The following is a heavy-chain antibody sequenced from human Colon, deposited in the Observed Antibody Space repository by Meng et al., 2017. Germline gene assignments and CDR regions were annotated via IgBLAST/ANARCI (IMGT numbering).Heavy chain of an antibody. CDR2: ISCYNGDT. CDR3: ARDPSNTSGRYAYFDY. D-gene: IGHD6-19*01. V-gene: IGHV1-18*01. Sequence: QCQLVQSGAEVKKPGASVRVSCKASGYTFTHHGISWIRQAPGQGLEWMGWISCYNGDTNYAQKLQGRVTMTTDTSTNTAYMDLRGLRSDDTAVYYCARDPSNTSGRYAYFDYWGQGTLVTVSS. J-gene: IGHJ4*02. CDR1: GYTFTHHG.